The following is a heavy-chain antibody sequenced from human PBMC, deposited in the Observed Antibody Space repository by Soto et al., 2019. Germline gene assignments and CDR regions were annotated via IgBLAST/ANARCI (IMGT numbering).Heavy chain of an antibody. J-gene: IGHJ1*01. CDR3: AREVTPHYDILTGYHTTGYFQH. CDR1: GGSISSYY. V-gene: IGHV4-59*01. CDR2: IYYSGST. D-gene: IGHD3-9*01. Sequence: SETLSLTCTVSGGSISSYYWSWIRQPPGKGLEWIGYIYYSGSTNYKPSHKSRVTISVDTSKNQFSLKLSSVTAADTAVYYCAREVTPHYDILTGYHTTGYFQHWGQGTLVTVS.